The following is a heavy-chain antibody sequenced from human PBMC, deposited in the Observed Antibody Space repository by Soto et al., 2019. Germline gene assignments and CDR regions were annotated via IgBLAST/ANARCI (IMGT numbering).Heavy chain of an antibody. CDR1: GFTFSSYA. J-gene: IGHJ4*02. D-gene: IGHD3-22*01. Sequence: EVQLLESGGGLVQPGGSLRLSCAASGFTFSSYAMSWVRQAPGKGLEWVSAISGSGGSTYYADSVKGRFTISRDNSKKALYLQMNSLRAEDTAVFYCAKEHIASSGSYYFGYWGQGTLVTVSS. CDR2: ISGSGGST. CDR3: AKEHIASSGSYYFGY. V-gene: IGHV3-23*01.